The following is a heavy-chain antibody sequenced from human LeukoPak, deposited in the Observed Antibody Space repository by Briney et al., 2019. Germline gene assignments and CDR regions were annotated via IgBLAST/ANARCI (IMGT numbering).Heavy chain of an antibody. V-gene: IGHV1-24*01. CDR2: FDPEDGET. CDR3: ATSTVTTRPFGY. CDR1: GYTLTELS. Sequence: ASVKVSCKVSGYTLTELSMYWVRQAPGKGLEWMGGFDPEDGETIYAQKFQGRVTMTEDTSTDTAYMELSSLRSEDTAVYYCATSTVTTRPFGYWGQGTLVTVSS. J-gene: IGHJ4*02. D-gene: IGHD4-11*01.